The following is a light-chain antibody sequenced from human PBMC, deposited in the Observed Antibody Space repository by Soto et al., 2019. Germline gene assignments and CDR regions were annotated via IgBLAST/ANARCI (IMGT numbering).Light chain of an antibody. J-gene: IGLJ1*01. CDR2: QVT. CDR3: TSYTSSSTFYV. CDR1: ISDVGGYYY. V-gene: IGLV2-14*01. Sequence: QSVLTQPSYVSGAPGQWITISCTGTISDVGGYYYVSWYQHHPGQAPKLMIYQVTNRPSGVSDRFSGSKSGNTASLTISGLQAEDEADYYCTSYTSSSTFYVFGTGTKVTVL.